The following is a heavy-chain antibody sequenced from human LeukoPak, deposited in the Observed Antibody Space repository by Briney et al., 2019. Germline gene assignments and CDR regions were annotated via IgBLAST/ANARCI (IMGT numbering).Heavy chain of an antibody. D-gene: IGHD4-23*01. Sequence: GGSLRLSCAASGFTFSSYAMSWVRQAPGEGLEWVSAISGSGGSTYYADSVKGRFTISRDNSKNTLYLQMNSLRAEDTAVYYCAKESKLAPTTVALFDYWGQGTLVTVSS. CDR2: ISGSGGST. J-gene: IGHJ4*02. V-gene: IGHV3-23*01. CDR1: GFTFSSYA. CDR3: AKESKLAPTTVALFDY.